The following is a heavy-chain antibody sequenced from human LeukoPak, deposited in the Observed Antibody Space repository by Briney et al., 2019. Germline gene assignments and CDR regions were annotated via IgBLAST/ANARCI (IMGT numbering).Heavy chain of an antibody. CDR3: ARSPNSGYDPFDY. J-gene: IGHJ4*02. CDR2: IYYSGST. D-gene: IGHD5-12*01. CDR1: GGSISSYC. Sequence: SETLSLTCTVSGGSISSYCWGWIRQPPGKGLEWIGSIYYSGSTYYNPALKSRVTISVDTSKNQFSLKLSSVTAADTAVYYCARSPNSGYDPFDYWGQGTLVTVSS. V-gene: IGHV4-39*01.